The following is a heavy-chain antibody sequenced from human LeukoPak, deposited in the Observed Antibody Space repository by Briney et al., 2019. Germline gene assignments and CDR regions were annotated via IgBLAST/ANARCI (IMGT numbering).Heavy chain of an antibody. CDR1: GFTVSSNY. J-gene: IGHJ4*02. D-gene: IGHD6-13*01. Sequence: GGSLRLSCAASGFTVSSNYMSWVRQAPGKGLEWVANIKQDGSEKYYVDSVKGRFTISRDNAKNSLYLQMNSLRAEDTAVYYCATLAAAGLGYWGQGTLVTVSS. CDR3: ATLAAAGLGY. V-gene: IGHV3-7*01. CDR2: IKQDGSEK.